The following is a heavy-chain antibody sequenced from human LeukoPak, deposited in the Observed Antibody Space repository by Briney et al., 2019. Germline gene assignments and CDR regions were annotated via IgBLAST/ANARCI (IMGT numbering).Heavy chain of an antibody. V-gene: IGHV1-8*03. Sequence: ASVKVSCKASGHTFTSYDINWVRQATGQGLEWMRWMNPNSGNTGYAQKFQGRVTITRNTSISTAYMELSSLRSEDTAVYYCARGRALRFLEWLPEGRSSSFGYWGQGTLVTVSS. CDR3: ARGRALRFLEWLPEGRSSSFGY. CDR1: GHTFTSYD. J-gene: IGHJ1*01. CDR2: MNPNSGNT. D-gene: IGHD3-3*01.